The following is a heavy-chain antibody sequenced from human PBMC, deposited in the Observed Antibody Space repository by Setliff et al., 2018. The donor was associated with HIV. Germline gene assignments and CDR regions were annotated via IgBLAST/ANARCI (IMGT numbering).Heavy chain of an antibody. CDR3: ARRPAGAVAGGYGMDV. J-gene: IGHJ6*02. D-gene: IGHD6-19*01. CDR2: IHTSGST. CDR1: GGSISSNSYY. V-gene: IGHV4-61*02. Sequence: SETLSLTCTVSGGSISSNSYYWGWIRQPAGKGLEWIGRIHTSGSTNYNPSLKSRVTISLDTSKNQFSLKLTSVTAADTAGYYCARRPAGAVAGGYGMDVWGQGTTVTVSS.